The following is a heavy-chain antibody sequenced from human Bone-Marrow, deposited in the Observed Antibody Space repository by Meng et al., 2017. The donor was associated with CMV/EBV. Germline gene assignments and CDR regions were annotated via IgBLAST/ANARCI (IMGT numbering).Heavy chain of an antibody. Sequence: GGSLRLSCAASGFTFSSYAMHWVRQAPGKGLEWVAVISYDGSNKYYADSVKGRFTISRDNSKNTLYLQMNSLRAEDTAVYYCARRNNDYYAIDVWGQGTTVTCSS. J-gene: IGHJ6*01. V-gene: IGHV3-30-3*01. CDR2: ISYDGSNK. CDR1: GFTFSSYA. D-gene: IGHD2-8*01. CDR3: ARRNNDYYAIDV.